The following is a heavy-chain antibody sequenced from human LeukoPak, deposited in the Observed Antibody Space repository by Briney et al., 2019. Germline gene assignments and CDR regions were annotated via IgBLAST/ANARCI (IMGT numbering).Heavy chain of an antibody. D-gene: IGHD2-2*01. J-gene: IGHJ4*02. CDR3: ARGNTPAATFDY. CDR2: INHSGST. V-gene: IGHV4-34*01. CDR1: GFTFMNHA. Sequence: KSGGSLRLSCAASGFTFMNHAMNWVRQPPGKGLEWIGEINHSGSTNYNPSLKSRVTISVDTSKNQFSLKLSSVTAADTAVYYCARGNTPAATFDYWGQGTLVTVSS.